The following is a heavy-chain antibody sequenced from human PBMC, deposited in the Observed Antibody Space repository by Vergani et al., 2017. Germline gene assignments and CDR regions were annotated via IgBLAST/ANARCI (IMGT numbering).Heavy chain of an antibody. V-gene: IGHV1-69*01. CDR2: IIPIFGTA. D-gene: IGHD2-2*01. Sequence: QVQLVQSGAEVKKPGSSVKVSCKASGGTFSSYAISWVRQAPGQGLEWMGGIIPIFGTANDAQKFQGRVTITADESTSTAYMELSSLRSEDTAVYYCARADRDIVVVPAAFYFDYWGQGTLVTVSS. CDR3: ARADRDIVVVPAAFYFDY. CDR1: GGTFSSYA. J-gene: IGHJ4*02.